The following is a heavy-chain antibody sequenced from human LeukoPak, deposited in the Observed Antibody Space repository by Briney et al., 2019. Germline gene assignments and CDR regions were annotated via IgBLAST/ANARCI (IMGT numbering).Heavy chain of an antibody. CDR2: IYHSGST. CDR3: ARDQSGYSYGSFDY. CDR1: GGSISSGGYY. J-gene: IGHJ4*02. D-gene: IGHD5-18*01. V-gene: IGHV4-30-2*01. Sequence: SETLSLTCTVSGGSISSGGYYWSWIRQPPGKGLEWIGYIYHSGSTYYNPSLKSRVTISVDRSKNQFSLKLSSVTAADTAVYYRARDQSGYSYGSFDYWGQGTLVTVSS.